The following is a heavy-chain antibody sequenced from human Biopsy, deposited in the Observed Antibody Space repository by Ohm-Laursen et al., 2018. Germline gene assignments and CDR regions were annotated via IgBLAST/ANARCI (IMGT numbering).Heavy chain of an antibody. Sequence: PGTLSLTCAVTDGSISNIINYWGWIRQPLGKGLEWLGSIYHTGITDYNPSLKRRVTISVDTSNNQFSLKLISLTAADTAVYYCARHSFGSGRDFWGQGTLVTVSS. V-gene: IGHV4-39*01. D-gene: IGHD3-10*01. J-gene: IGHJ4*02. CDR2: IYHTGIT. CDR3: ARHSFGSGRDF. CDR1: DGSISNIINY.